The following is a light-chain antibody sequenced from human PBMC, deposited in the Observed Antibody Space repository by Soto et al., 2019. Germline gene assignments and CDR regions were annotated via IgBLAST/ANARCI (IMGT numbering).Light chain of an antibody. CDR1: TSNIGSHF. Sequence: QSVLTQLPSASGTPGQSLTISCPGSTSNIGSHFVYWYQHLPGTAPKLLIFRDGQRPSGVPARFFGSKSGTSASLAITGLRSEDEADYYCAVWDQSLTGWVFGGGTKVTVL. V-gene: IGLV1-47*01. CDR3: AVWDQSLTGWV. CDR2: RDG. J-gene: IGLJ3*02.